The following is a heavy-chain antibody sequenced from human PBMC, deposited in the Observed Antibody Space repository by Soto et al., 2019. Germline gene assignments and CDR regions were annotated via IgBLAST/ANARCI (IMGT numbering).Heavy chain of an antibody. J-gene: IGHJ6*02. CDR2: ISSSGSTI. V-gene: IGHV3-48*03. CDR3: ARSLLLCFGEDGMDV. Sequence: EVQLVESGGGLVQPGGSLRLSCAASGFTFSSYEMNWVRQAPGKGLAWVSYISSSGSTIYYADSVKGRFTISRDNAKNSLYLQMNSLRAEDTAVYYCARSLLLCFGEDGMDVWCQGTTVTVSS. D-gene: IGHD3-10*01. CDR1: GFTFSSYE.